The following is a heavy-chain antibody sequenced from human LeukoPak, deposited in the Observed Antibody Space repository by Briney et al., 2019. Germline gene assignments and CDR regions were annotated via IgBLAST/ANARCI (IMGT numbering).Heavy chain of an antibody. J-gene: IGHJ4*02. CDR1: GYTFTSYY. CDR3: ARGSNYYDSSGYPESFDY. D-gene: IGHD3-22*01. V-gene: IGHV1-46*01. Sequence: ASVKVSCKASGYTFTSYYMHWMQQAPGQGLEWMGIINPSGGSTSYAQKFQGRVTMTWDTSTSTVYMELSSLRSEDTAVYYCARGSNYYDSSGYPESFDYWGQGTLVTVSS. CDR2: INPSGGST.